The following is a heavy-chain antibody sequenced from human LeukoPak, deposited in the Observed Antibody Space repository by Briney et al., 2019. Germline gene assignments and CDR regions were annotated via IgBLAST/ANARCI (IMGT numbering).Heavy chain of an antibody. J-gene: IGHJ4*02. V-gene: IGHV4-4*02. CDR2: IYHSGST. D-gene: IGHD3-22*01. CDR3: ARYYYDSSGYYYDDY. CDR1: GGSISSSNW. Sequence: SETLSLTCAVSGGSISSSNWWSWVRQPPGKGLEWIGEIYHSGSTNYNPSLKSRVTISADKSKNQFSLKLSSVTAADTAVYYCARYYYDSSGYYYDDYWGQGTLVTVSS.